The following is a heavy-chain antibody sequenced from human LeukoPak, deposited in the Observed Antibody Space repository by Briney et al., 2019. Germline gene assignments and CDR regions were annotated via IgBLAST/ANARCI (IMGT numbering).Heavy chain of an antibody. CDR3: AVVVAGQYYFDY. CDR2: LTASNANT. Sequence: ASVKVSCKASAYPFNTYGITWVRQAPGQGLEWMGWLTASNANTNYAQKYKGRVTMTADTSTRTAYMGLRSLRYEDTAIYFCAVVVAGQYYFDYWGQGTLVTVSS. D-gene: IGHD2-15*01. V-gene: IGHV1-18*01. CDR1: AYPFNTYG. J-gene: IGHJ4*02.